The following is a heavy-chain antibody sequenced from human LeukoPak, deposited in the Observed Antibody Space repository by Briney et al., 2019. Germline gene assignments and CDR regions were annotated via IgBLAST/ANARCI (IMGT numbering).Heavy chain of an antibody. J-gene: IGHJ6*02. D-gene: IGHD3-3*01. V-gene: IGHV4-34*01. Sequence: SETLSLTCAVYGGSFSGYYWSWIRQPPGKGLEWIGEINHSGSTNYNPSLKSRVTISVDTSKNQFSLKLSSVTAADTAVYYCARLSLWSGYYYGMDVWGQGTTVTVSS. CDR2: INHSGST. CDR3: ARLSLWSGYYYGMDV. CDR1: GGSFSGYY.